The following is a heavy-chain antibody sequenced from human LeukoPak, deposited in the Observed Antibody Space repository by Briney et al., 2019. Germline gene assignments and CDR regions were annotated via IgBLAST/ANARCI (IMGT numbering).Heavy chain of an antibody. J-gene: IGHJ3*02. D-gene: IGHD1-14*01. CDR1: GYTFTGYY. CDR2: INPNSGGT. CDR3: ARERGGRTRAFDI. Sequence: GASVKVSCKASGYTFTGYYMHWVRQAPGQGLEWMGWINPNSGGTNYAQKFQGWVTMTRDTSISTAYMELSRLRSDDTAVYYCARERGGRTRAFDIWGQGTMVTVSS. V-gene: IGHV1-2*04.